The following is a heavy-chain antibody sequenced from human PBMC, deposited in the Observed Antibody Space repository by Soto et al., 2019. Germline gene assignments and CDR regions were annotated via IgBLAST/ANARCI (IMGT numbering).Heavy chain of an antibody. D-gene: IGHD3-9*01. Sequence: PGGSLRLSCAASGFTFSSYAMSWVRQAPGKGLEWVSAISGSGGSTYYADSVKGRFTISRDNSKNTLYLQMNSLRAEDTAVYYCAKDPVRYPSVGDAFDIWGQGTMVTVSS. V-gene: IGHV3-23*01. CDR1: GFTFSSYA. CDR3: AKDPVRYPSVGDAFDI. J-gene: IGHJ3*02. CDR2: ISGSGGST.